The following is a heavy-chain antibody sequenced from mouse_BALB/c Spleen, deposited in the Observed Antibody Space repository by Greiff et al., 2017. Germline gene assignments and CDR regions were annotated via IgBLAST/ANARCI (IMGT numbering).Heavy chain of an antibody. CDR2: INPSRGYT. CDR3: ARRDMASYAMDY. J-gene: IGHJ4*01. CDR1: GYTFTSYT. Sequence: VKLQESGAELARPGASVKMSCKASGYTFTSYTMHWVKQRPGQGLEWIGYINPSRGYTNYNQKFKDKATLTADKSSSTAYLQLSSLTSEDSAVYYCARRDMASYAMDYWGQGTSVTVSS. D-gene: IGHD1-1*02. V-gene: IGHV1-4*01.